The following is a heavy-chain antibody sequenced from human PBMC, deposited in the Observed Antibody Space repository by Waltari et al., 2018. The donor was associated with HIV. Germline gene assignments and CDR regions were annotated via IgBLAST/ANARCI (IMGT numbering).Heavy chain of an antibody. D-gene: IGHD3-10*01. CDR1: GFTVSSNY. Sequence: EGQLVEPGGGLLQPGGSMRLPWAASGFTVSSNYGSWVRQAPGKGLEWVSVIYSGGSTYYADSVKGRFTISRDNSKNTLYLQMNSLRAEDTAVYYCARNTYGSGSDLDYYGMDVWGQGTTVTVSS. J-gene: IGHJ6*02. CDR3: ARNTYGSGSDLDYYGMDV. V-gene: IGHV3-53*01. CDR2: IYSGGST.